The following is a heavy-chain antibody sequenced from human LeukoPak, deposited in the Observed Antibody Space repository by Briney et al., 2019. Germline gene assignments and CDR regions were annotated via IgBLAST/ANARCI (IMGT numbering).Heavy chain of an antibody. V-gene: IGHV3-73*01. J-gene: IGHJ6*02. CDR3: TRLNDYGDYPKNYGMDV. CDR1: GFTFSGSA. CDR2: IRSKANSYAT. Sequence: GGSLRLSCAASGFTFSGSAMHWVRQASGKGLEWVGRIRSKANSYATAYAASVKGRFTISRDDSKNTAYLQMNSLKTEDTAVYYCTRLNDYGDYPKNYGMDVWGQGTTVTVSS. D-gene: IGHD4-17*01.